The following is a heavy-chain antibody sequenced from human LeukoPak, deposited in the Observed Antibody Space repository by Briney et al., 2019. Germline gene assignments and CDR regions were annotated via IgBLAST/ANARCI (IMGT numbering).Heavy chain of an antibody. CDR2: IYSGGST. CDR3: VKGDHFWSDYYAH. Sequence: GTSLRLSCAASGLTVSSTYMSWVRQTPGKGLEWVSVIYSGGSTYYADSVKGRFTISRDNSKNTLYLHMSSLRAEDTAVYYCVKGDHFWSDYYAHWGQGTLVTVSS. CDR1: GLTVSSTY. J-gene: IGHJ4*02. D-gene: IGHD3-3*02. V-gene: IGHV3-66*01.